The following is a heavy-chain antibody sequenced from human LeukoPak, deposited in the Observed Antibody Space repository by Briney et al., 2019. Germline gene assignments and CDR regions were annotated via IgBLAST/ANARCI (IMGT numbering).Heavy chain of an antibody. J-gene: IGHJ6*04. V-gene: IGHV3-48*03. CDR3: ARNYGMDV. CDR2: ISNNARTI. CDR1: GFTSSSYE. Sequence: GGSLRLSCAASGFTSSSYEMNWVRQAPGKGLEWVSYISNNARTIYYADSVKGRFTISRDNAKNSLYLQMNSLRAEDTAVYYCARNYGMDVWGKGTTVTVSS.